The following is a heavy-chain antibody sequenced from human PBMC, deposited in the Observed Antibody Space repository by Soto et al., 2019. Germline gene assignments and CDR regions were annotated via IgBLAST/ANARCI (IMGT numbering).Heavy chain of an antibody. CDR2: IDPNDGRT. J-gene: IGHJ4*02. CDR3: ARGKAGEYGSNSEFNYFEY. V-gene: IGHV1-46*01. Sequence: GASVKVSCKASGYTFTHYYLHWVRQAPGQGLEWMAIIDPNDGRTSYAQKFQDRITMTRDTSTTTVYIDLSSLRSEDTAVYYCARGKAGEYGSNSEFNYFEYWGQGTLVTVSS. D-gene: IGHD4-17*01. CDR1: GYTFTHYY.